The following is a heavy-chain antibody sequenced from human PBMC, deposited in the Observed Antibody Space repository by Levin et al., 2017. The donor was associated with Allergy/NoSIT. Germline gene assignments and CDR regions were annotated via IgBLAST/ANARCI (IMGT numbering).Heavy chain of an antibody. Sequence: GGSLRLSCAASEFTFSRYWMTWVRQAPGKRLEWVASIKPDGGEKYYVDSMKGRFTISRDNAKNSLSLQMNSLRVEDTAIYYCARGGFYYEYWGQGILVTVSS. V-gene: IGHV3-7*01. D-gene: IGHD3-10*01. CDR3: ARGGFYYEY. J-gene: IGHJ4*02. CDR1: EFTFSRYW. CDR2: IKPDGGEK.